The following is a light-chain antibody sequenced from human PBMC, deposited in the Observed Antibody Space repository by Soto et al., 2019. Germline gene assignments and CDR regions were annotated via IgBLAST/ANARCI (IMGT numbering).Light chain of an antibody. CDR3: SSYTSSNTLV. J-gene: IGLJ2*01. V-gene: IGLV2-14*01. Sequence: QSALTQPASGSGSPGQSSTISCTGTSSDVGAYNYVSWYQQHPGKAPKLMIFEVRDRPSGVSNRFSGSKSGNTASLTISGLQAEDEADYYCSSYTSSNTLVFGGGTKLTVL. CDR1: SSDVGAYNY. CDR2: EVR.